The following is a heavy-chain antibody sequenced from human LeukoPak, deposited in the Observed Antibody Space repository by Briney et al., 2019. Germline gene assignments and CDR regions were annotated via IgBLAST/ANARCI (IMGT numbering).Heavy chain of an antibody. CDR2: INSSGDST. V-gene: IGHV3-23*01. CDR3: AKDRPNYHESNGHYYRPYGDY. J-gene: IGHJ4*02. Sequence: GVSLRLCCAASWLTFNLESMRWARQAPGNELEWVSGINSSGDSTFYAHPVKDRFTIARDNSKNMLYLQMCRLRAEATAVYSCAKDRPNYHESNGHYYRPYGDYWGQGTLVTVSS. CDR1: WLTFNLES. D-gene: IGHD3-22*01.